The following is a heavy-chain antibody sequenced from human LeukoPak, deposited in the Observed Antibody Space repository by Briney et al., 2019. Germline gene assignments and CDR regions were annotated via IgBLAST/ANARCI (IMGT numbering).Heavy chain of an antibody. Sequence: PSETLSLTCTVSGGSIISTSFYWGWIRQPPGKGLAWLGSIYHSGSTYDNPSLKSRVTITVDKSKNQFSLKLSSVTAADTAVYYCARDGGFGESYFDYWGQGTLVTVSS. CDR1: GGSIISTSFY. J-gene: IGHJ4*02. D-gene: IGHD3-10*01. CDR3: ARDGGFGESYFDY. V-gene: IGHV4-39*07. CDR2: IYHSGST.